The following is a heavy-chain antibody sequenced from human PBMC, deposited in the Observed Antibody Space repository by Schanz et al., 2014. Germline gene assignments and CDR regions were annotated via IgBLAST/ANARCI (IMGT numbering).Heavy chain of an antibody. Sequence: VQLEQSGAEVKKPGSSVKVSCKASGGTFSSFGINWVRQAPGQGLEWMGWISPYTGNTHYFDKMEGRVTMTTDTSTSTAYMDLSSLRPEDTAVYYCARDQSPYTNASDVRYFDYWGQGSLVTVSS. J-gene: IGHJ4*02. CDR3: ARDQSPYTNASDVRYFDY. D-gene: IGHD1-1*01. CDR2: ISPYTGNT. V-gene: IGHV1-18*01. CDR1: GGTFSSFG.